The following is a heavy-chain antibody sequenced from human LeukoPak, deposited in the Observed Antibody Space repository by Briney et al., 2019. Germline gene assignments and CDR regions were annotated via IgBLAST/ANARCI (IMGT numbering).Heavy chain of an antibody. CDR1: GGSISSGGYY. Sequence: SQTLSLTCTVSGGSISSGGYYWSWIRQHPGKGLEWIGYIYYSGSTYYNPSLKSRVTISVDTSKNQFSLKLSSVTTADTAVYYCARAQYYYDSSGYYPYYFDYWGQGTLVTVSS. CDR2: IYYSGST. CDR3: ARAQYYYDSSGYYPYYFDY. D-gene: IGHD3-22*01. J-gene: IGHJ4*02. V-gene: IGHV4-31*03.